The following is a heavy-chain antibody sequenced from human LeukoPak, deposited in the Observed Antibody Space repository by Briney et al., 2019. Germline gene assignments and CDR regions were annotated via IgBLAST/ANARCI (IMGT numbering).Heavy chain of an antibody. D-gene: IGHD6-13*01. CDR2: ISFRGST. Sequence: SETLSLTCSVSGGSISSDYWSWIRQPPGKGLEWIGYISFRGSTNYNPSFKSRVTMSLDTSRNQFSLRLRSVTAADPAMYYCAKGGGGIAADYWGQGALVTVSS. V-gene: IGHV4-59*01. CDR1: GGSISSDY. J-gene: IGHJ4*02. CDR3: AKGGGGIAADY.